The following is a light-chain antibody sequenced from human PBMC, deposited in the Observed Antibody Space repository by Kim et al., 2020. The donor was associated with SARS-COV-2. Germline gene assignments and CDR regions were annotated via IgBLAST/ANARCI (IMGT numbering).Light chain of an antibody. CDR3: QQRSNWPPWT. J-gene: IGKJ1*01. V-gene: IGKV3-11*01. CDR2: DAS. CDR1: QSVNNY. Sequence: CPGERATPSCRASQSVNNYLAWYQQNPGQAPSLLIYDASNRAPGIPARFSGSGSGTDFTLTISSLEPEDFAVYYCQQRSNWPPWTFGQGTKVDIK.